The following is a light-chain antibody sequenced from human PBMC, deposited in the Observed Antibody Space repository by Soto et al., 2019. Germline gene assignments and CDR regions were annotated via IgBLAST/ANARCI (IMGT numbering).Light chain of an antibody. CDR2: GAS. J-gene: IGKJ1*01. Sequence: EIVMTQSPATLSVSPGQRATLSCRASQSVNYNLAWFQQKPGQPPRLLIYGASSRATGIPARFSGSGSGTGFTLTVSSLQSEDFAVYYCHQYNKWPRTFGQGTKVEIK. CDR3: HQYNKWPRT. CDR1: QSVNYN. V-gene: IGKV3-15*01.